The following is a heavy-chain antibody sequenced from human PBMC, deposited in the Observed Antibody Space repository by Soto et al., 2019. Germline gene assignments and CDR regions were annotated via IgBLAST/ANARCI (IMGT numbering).Heavy chain of an antibody. CDR3: VKGLNYNFDNIGFHG. CDR2: ISWNSGSA. CDR1: GFTFDDYA. Sequence: PGGSLRLSCAASGFTFDDYAMHWVRQLPGQGLEWVSGISWNSGSAAYMDSVKGRFLISRDNAKKSLFLQMRSLRPEDTALYYCVKGLNYNFDNIGFHGWGQGTLVTVSS. V-gene: IGHV3-9*01. D-gene: IGHD3-22*01. J-gene: IGHJ4*02.